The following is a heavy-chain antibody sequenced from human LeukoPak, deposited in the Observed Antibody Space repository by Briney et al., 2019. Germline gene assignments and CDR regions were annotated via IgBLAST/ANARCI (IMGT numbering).Heavy chain of an antibody. CDR2: ISSSSSYI. V-gene: IGHV3-21*01. CDR3: ARDELWSGSAVGY. CDR1: GFTFINYT. D-gene: IGHD3-3*01. J-gene: IGHJ4*02. Sequence: GGSLRLSCAASGFTFINYTMNWVRQAPGKGLEWVSSISSSSSYIYYADSVKGRFTISRDNAKNSLYLQMNSLRAEDTAVYYCARDELWSGSAVGYWGQGTLVTVSS.